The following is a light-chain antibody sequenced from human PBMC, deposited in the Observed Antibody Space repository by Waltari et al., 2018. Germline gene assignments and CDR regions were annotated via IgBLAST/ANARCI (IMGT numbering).Light chain of an antibody. J-gene: IGLJ1*01. CDR2: AVS. V-gene: IGLV2-14*01. CDR1: NSDVGASHS. Sequence: QPALTQPASVSGSPGQPTTIPCTATNSDVGASHSVSWYQQHPGKAPKLMIAAVSNRPSGVSDRFSGSKSGNTASLTISGLQAEDEADYYCSSYTGSSTREVFGTGTRVTVL. CDR3: SSYTGSSTREV.